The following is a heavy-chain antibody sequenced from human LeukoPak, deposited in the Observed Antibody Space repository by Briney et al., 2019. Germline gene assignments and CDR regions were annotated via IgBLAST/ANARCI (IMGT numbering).Heavy chain of an antibody. D-gene: IGHD5-18*01. CDR2: IYSGGST. V-gene: IGHV3-53*04. CDR3: ARQRGYSYNWFDP. CDR1: GFTVSISY. Sequence: GGSLRLSCAASGFTVSISYMSWVRQAPGKGLEWVSVIYSGGSTYYADSVTGRFTISRHNSKNTRYLQMNSLRADDTAVYYCARQRGYSYNWFDPWGQGTLVTVSS. J-gene: IGHJ5*02.